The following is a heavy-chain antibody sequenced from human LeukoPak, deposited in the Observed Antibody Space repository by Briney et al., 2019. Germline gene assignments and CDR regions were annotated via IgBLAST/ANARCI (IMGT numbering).Heavy chain of an antibody. D-gene: IGHD2-15*01. CDR2: IKSKTDGGTT. CDR3: TTEKKYCSGDTCYLVAFDV. Sequence: GGSLRLSCAASGLTFSNAWMSWVRQAPGKGLEWVGRIKSKTDGGTTDYVAPVRGRLIISRDDSENMLYLQMNSLEIEDTAVYYCTTEKKYCSGDTCYLVAFDVWGQGTMVTVSS. CDR1: GLTFSNAW. V-gene: IGHV3-15*01. J-gene: IGHJ3*01.